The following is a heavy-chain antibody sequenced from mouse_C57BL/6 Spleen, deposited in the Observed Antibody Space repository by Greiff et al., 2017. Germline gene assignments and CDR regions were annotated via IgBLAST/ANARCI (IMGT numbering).Heavy chain of an antibody. CDR3: AREGGLRHAYAMDY. J-gene: IGHJ4*01. D-gene: IGHD2-4*01. Sequence: VQLVESGPELVKPGASVQISCKASGYTFTDYYINWVKQRPGQGLEWIGWIFPGSGSTYYNEKFKGKATLTVDKSSSTAYMLLSSLTSEDSAVYFCAREGGLRHAYAMDYWGQGTSVTVSS. V-gene: IGHV1-75*01. CDR1: GYTFTDYY. CDR2: IFPGSGST.